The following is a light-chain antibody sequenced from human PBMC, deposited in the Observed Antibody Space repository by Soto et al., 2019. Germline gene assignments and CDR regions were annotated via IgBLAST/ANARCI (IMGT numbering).Light chain of an antibody. CDR2: EVT. V-gene: IGLV2-23*02. Sequence: QSALTQPASVSGSPGQSITISCTGTSSDVGSYNLVAWYQQHTNKAPKLMIYEVTKRPSGVSNRFSGSKSGNTASLTISGLQAEDEADYYCCSYAGSSTHVVFGGGTKLTVL. CDR3: CSYAGSSTHVV. J-gene: IGLJ2*01. CDR1: SSDVGSYNL.